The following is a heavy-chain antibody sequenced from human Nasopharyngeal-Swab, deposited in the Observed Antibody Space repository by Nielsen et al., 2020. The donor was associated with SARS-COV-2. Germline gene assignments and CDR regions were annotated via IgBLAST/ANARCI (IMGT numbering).Heavy chain of an antibody. CDR1: GFTLSAYN. J-gene: IGHJ4*02. D-gene: IGHD3-10*01. CDR2: ISRRSDTI. V-gene: IGHV3-48*02. CDR3: ARAPDSSTYGLRY. Sequence: ESLKISCAASGFTLSAYNINWVRQAPGKGLEWVSYISRRSDTIYYADSVKGRFTISRDNVKNSLYLQMNSLRDEDTAVYYCARAPDSSTYGLRYWGLGTLVTVSS.